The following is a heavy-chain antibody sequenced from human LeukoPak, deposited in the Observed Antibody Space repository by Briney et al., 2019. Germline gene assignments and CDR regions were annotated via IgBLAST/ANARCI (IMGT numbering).Heavy chain of an antibody. J-gene: IGHJ3*02. Sequence: SETLSLTCTVSGGSISSYYWSWIRQPAGKGLEWIGRIYTSGSTNYNPSLKSRVTMSVDTSKNQFSLKLSSVTAADMAVYYCARGTSHCSSTSCYPAFDIWGQGTMVTVSS. D-gene: IGHD2-2*01. CDR2: IYTSGST. CDR1: GGSISSYY. CDR3: ARGTSHCSSTSCYPAFDI. V-gene: IGHV4-4*07.